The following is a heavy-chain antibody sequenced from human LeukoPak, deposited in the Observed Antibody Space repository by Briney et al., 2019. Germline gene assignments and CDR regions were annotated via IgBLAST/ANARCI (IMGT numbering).Heavy chain of an antibody. V-gene: IGHV1-3*01. CDR1: GYTFTSYA. CDR3: ARDGSGSYNDY. Sequence: ASVKVSCKASGYTFTSYAMHWVRQAPGQRLEWMGWINAGNGNTKYSQKFQGRVTITRDTSTSTVYMELSSLRSEDTAVYYCARDGSGSYNDYWGQGTLVTVSS. D-gene: IGHD3-10*01. J-gene: IGHJ4*02. CDR2: INAGNGNT.